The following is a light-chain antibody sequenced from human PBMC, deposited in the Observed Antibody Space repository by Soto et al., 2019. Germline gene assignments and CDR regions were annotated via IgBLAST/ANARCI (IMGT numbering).Light chain of an antibody. CDR3: QQLSSYPST. CDR2: HAS. V-gene: IGKV1-5*01. J-gene: IGKJ4*01. Sequence: IQLTQSPTTLPASVGDRVTLTCRASESISNWLAWYQQRPGTAPKLLIYHASILETAVPSRFSGSGSGTDFTLTISGLQPEDFATYYCQQLSSYPSTFGGGTKVDIK. CDR1: ESISNW.